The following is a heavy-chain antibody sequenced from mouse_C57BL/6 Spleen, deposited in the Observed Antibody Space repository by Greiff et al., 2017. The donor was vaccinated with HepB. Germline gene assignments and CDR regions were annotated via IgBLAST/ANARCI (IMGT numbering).Heavy chain of an antibody. Sequence: QVQLKQPGTELVKPGASVKLSCKASGYTFTSYWMHWVKQRPGQGLEWIGNINPSNGGTNYNEKFKSKATLTVDKSSSTAYMQLSSLTSEDSAVYYCARWGTTTVVATYYFDYWGQGTTLTVSS. CDR1: GYTFTSYW. CDR2: INPSNGGT. J-gene: IGHJ2*01. V-gene: IGHV1-53*01. CDR3: ARWGTTTVVATYYFDY. D-gene: IGHD1-1*01.